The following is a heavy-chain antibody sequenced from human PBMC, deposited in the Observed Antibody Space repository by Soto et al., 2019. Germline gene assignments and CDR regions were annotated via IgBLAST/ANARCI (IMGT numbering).Heavy chain of an antibody. CDR2: ISYDGSIK. J-gene: IGHJ4*02. CDR3: ASPTPSRDDSSCYYYC. D-gene: IGHD3-22*01. V-gene: IGHV3-30*09. Sequence: QVQLVESGGGVVQPGRSLRLSCAAYGFSFSSYAMHWVRQAPGKGLEWVAVISYDGSIKYYADSVKGRFAISRDNSKNTLFLQMNGLRSEDTALYYCASPTPSRDDSSCYYYCWGQGTQVTV. CDR1: GFSFSSYA.